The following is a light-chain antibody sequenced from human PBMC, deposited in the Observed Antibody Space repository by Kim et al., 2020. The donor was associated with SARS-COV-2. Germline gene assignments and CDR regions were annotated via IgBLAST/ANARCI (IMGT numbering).Light chain of an antibody. CDR3: QQFEGLPLT. CDR2: DAS. V-gene: IGKV1-33*01. Sequence: ASVGDRVTLTCQASQDISFYLNWYQQRPGKAPKLLIFDASKLEPGVPSRFSGSGSGTDFNLIINSLQPEDFATYFCQQFEGLPLTFGGGTKVDIK. J-gene: IGKJ4*01. CDR1: QDISFY.